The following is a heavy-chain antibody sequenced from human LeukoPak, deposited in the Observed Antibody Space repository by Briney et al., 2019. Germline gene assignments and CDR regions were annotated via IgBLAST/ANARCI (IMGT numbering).Heavy chain of an antibody. CDR2: IYYSGST. CDR3: ARGRVVRGNWFDP. D-gene: IGHD4-23*01. V-gene: IGHV4-59*01. Sequence: SETLSLTCTVSGGSISSYYWSWIRQPPGKGLEWIGYIYYSGSTNYNPSLKSRVTISVDTSKNQFSLKLSSVTAADTAVYYCARGRVVRGNWFDPWGQGTLVTVST. CDR1: GGSISSYY. J-gene: IGHJ5*02.